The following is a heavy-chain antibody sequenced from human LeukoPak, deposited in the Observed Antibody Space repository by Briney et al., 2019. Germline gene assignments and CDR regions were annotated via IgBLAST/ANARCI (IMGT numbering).Heavy chain of an antibody. Sequence: ASVTVSCKASGYTFTSYDINWVRQATGQGLEWMGWMNPNSGNTGYAQKFQGRVPMTRNTSISTAYMELSSLRSEDTAVYYCARADGRGYSGYEGFYYYYYMDVWGKGTTVTVSS. D-gene: IGHD5-12*01. CDR3: ARADGRGYSGYEGFYYYYYMDV. J-gene: IGHJ6*03. CDR1: GYTFTSYD. CDR2: MNPNSGNT. V-gene: IGHV1-8*01.